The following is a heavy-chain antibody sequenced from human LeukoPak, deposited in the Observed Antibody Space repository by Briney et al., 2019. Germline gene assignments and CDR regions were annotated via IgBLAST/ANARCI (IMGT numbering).Heavy chain of an antibody. D-gene: IGHD3-10*01. CDR1: GGSFSGYY. V-gene: IGHV4-34*01. J-gene: IGHJ4*02. CDR2: INHSGST. Sequence: SETLSLTCAVYGGSFSGYYWSWIRQPPGKGLEWIGEINHSGSTNYNPSLKSRVTISVDTSKNQFSLKLSSVTAADTAVYYCARAAEDERGYYFDCWGQGTLVTVSS. CDR3: ARAAEDERGYYFDC.